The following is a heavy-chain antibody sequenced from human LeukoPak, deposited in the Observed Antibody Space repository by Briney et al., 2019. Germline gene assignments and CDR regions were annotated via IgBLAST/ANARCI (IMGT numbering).Heavy chain of an antibody. CDR2: IYYSGST. V-gene: IGHV4-59*01. CDR3: AGAGFIAARLDFQH. Sequence: SETLSLACTVSGGSISSYYWSWIRQPPGKGLEWIGYIYYSGSTNYNPSLKSRVTISVDTSKNQFSLKLSSVTAADTAVYYCAGAGFIAARLDFQHWGQGTLVTVSS. J-gene: IGHJ1*01. D-gene: IGHD6-6*01. CDR1: GGSISSYY.